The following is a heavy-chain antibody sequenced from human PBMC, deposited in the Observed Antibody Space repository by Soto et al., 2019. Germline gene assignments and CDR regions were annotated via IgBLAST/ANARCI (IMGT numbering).Heavy chain of an antibody. CDR1: GFSFNFYV. J-gene: IGHJ4*02. V-gene: IGHV3-23*01. D-gene: IGHD3-10*01. CDR3: ASGSKDSYPGSRIFDF. CDR2: MSGSGGHI. Sequence: GGSLRLSCAASGFSFNFYVMTWVRQAPGKGLEWVSGMSGSGGHIYYADSVEGRFTVSRDNSNSTLYLKMNSLRAEDSAVYYCASGSKDSYPGSRIFDFWGRGTLVTVSS.